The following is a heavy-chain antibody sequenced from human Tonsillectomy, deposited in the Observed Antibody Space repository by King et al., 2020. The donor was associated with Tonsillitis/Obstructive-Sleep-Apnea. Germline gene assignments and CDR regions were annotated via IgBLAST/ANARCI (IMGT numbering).Heavy chain of an antibody. Sequence: QVQLQESGPGLVKPSETLSLTCTVSGGSISSYYWSWIRQPPGKGLAWIGYIYYSGSTNYNPSLKSRVTISVDTSKNQFSLKLSSVTAADTAVYYCARGYAIVVLPAAMGVFHSWGQGTIATLSS. D-gene: IGHD2-2*01. CDR3: ARGYAIVVLPAAMGVFHS. J-gene: IGHJ3*02. CDR1: GGSISSYY. V-gene: IGHV4-59*01. CDR2: IYYSGST.